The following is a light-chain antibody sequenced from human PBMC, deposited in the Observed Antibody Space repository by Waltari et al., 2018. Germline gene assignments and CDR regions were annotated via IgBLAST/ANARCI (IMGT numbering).Light chain of an antibody. CDR2: DVS. V-gene: IGLV2-14*01. CDR1: SRDIGFYNY. Sequence: QSALTQPTSVSGSPGQSITISCTGTSRDIGFYNYFSWYQQYPGQVPQLLIYDVSDRPSGVSSRFSGSKSGNTASLTISGLQADDEADYYCNSYTGSSSWVFGGGTKLTVL. CDR3: NSYTGSSSWV. J-gene: IGLJ3*02.